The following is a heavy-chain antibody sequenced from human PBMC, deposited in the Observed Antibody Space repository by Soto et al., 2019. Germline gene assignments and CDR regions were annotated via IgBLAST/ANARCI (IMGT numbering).Heavy chain of an antibody. Sequence: SVKVSCKASGDTFSGYPINWVRQAPGEGLEWMGRIIPVIGTTNDAQRFEGRVTFTADESTNTAYMELRGLLSGDTAVYYCARDGGFGELKYWGPGTLVTVSS. V-gene: IGHV1-69*11. J-gene: IGHJ4*02. CDR2: IIPVIGTT. CDR3: ARDGGFGELKY. CDR1: GDTFSGYP. D-gene: IGHD3-10*01.